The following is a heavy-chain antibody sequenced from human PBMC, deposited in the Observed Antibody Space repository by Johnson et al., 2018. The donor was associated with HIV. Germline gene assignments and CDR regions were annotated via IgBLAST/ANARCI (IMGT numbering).Heavy chain of an antibody. D-gene: IGHD5-12*01. CDR3: ARYPIRDDAFDV. V-gene: IGHV3-7*01. CDR2: IKQEGTES. J-gene: IGHJ3*01. Sequence: QLEESGGGLVRPGGSLRLSCAASGFMFRSFWMTWVRQAPGMGLEWVANIKQEGTESYYVDSVKGRFTISRDNAKNSLYLQMNSLGVEDTAVYYCARYPIRDDAFDVWGQGTMVTVSS. CDR1: GFMFRSFW.